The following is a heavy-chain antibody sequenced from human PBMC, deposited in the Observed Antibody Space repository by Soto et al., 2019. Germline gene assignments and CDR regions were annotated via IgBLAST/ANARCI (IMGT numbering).Heavy chain of an antibody. CDR2: IKSKTDGGTA. V-gene: IGHV3-15*01. Sequence: EVQLVESGGGLVKPGGSLRLSCAASGFSFSNAWMSWVRQLPGKGLEWVGHIKSKTDGGTADYAAPVKGRFTISRDDSKNTLYLQMNSLETEDRAMFYCTALNYGVDVWGQGTTVTVAS. J-gene: IGHJ6*02. CDR1: GFSFSNAW. CDR3: TALNYGVDV.